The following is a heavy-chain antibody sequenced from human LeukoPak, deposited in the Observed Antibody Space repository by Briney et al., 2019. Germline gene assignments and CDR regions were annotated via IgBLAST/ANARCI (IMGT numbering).Heavy chain of an antibody. J-gene: IGHJ4*02. V-gene: IGHV5-51*01. Sequence: GESLKISCKGSGYSFTSYWIGWVRQMPGKGLEWMGIIYPGDSDTRYSPSFQGQVTISADKSISTAYLQWSSLKASDTAMYYCALSRSSGWYHSGGFDYWGQGTLVTVSS. D-gene: IGHD6-19*01. CDR2: IYPGDSDT. CDR3: ALSRSSGWYHSGGFDY. CDR1: GYSFTSYW.